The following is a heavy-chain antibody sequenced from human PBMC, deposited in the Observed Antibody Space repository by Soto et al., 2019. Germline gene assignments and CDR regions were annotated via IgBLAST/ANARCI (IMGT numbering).Heavy chain of an antibody. D-gene: IGHD3-22*01. V-gene: IGHV3-23*01. CDR3: AKRRVRYYDSSGYLTDY. CDR1: GFTFSSYA. J-gene: IGHJ4*02. Sequence: GGSLRLSCAASGFTFSSYAMSWVRQAPGKGLEWVSAISGSGGSTYYADSGKGRFTISRDNSKNTLYLQMNSLRAEDTAVYYCAKRRVRYYDSSGYLTDYWGQGTLVTVSS. CDR2: ISGSGGST.